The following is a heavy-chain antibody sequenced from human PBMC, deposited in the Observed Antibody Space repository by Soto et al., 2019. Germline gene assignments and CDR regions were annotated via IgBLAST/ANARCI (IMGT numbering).Heavy chain of an antibody. CDR1: GYTFTSYG. D-gene: IGHD4-17*01. V-gene: IGHV1-18*04. J-gene: IGHJ6*02. CDR3: ARDYGDRSYYYYYGMDV. Sequence: QVQLVQSGAEMKKPGASVKVSCKASGYTFTSYGISWVRQAPGQGLEWMGWISAYNGNTNYAQKLQGRVTMTTDTSTSTAYMELRSLRSDDTAVYYCARDYGDRSYYYYYGMDVWGQGTTVTVSS. CDR2: ISAYNGNT.